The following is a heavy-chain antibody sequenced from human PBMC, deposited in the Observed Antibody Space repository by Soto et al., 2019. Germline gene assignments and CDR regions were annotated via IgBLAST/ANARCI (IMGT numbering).Heavy chain of an antibody. CDR3: ARYDFWSGYPDD. CDR2: MNPNSGNP. V-gene: IGHV1-8*01. CDR1: GYTFTSYD. Sequence: QVQLVQSGAEVKKPGASVKVSCKASGYTFTSYDINWVRQATGQGLEWMGWMNPNSGNPGYAQKFQGRVTMTRNTSISTAYTELSSLRSEDPAVYYCARYDFWSGYPDDWGQGTLVTVSS. D-gene: IGHD3-3*01. J-gene: IGHJ4*02.